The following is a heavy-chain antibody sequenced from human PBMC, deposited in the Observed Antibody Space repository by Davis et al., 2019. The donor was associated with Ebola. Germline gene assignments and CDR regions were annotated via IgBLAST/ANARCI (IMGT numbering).Heavy chain of an antibody. CDR2: IIPILGIA. CDR3: ARTPKGIAVVGDYYYGMDV. Sequence: SVKVSCKASGGTFSSYAISWVRQAPGQGLEWMGRIIPILGIANYAQKFQGRVTITADKSTSTAYMELSSLRSEDTAVYYCARTPKGIAVVGDYYYGMDVWGQGTTVTVSS. CDR1: GGTFSSYA. D-gene: IGHD6-19*01. V-gene: IGHV1-69*04. J-gene: IGHJ6*02.